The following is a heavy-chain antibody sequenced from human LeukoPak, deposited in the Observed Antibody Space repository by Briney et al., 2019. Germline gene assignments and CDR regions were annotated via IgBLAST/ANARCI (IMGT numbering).Heavy chain of an antibody. D-gene: IGHD3-16*02. V-gene: IGHV1-24*01. CDR3: TTHLFVEPPTPYYFDD. CDR1: GYTLTELS. CDR2: FDPEEGET. J-gene: IGHJ4*02. Sequence: ASVKVSCKVSGYTLTELSMHWVRQAPGKELEWMGGFDPEEGETMYAENFQGRVTLTEDTSTDTAYMELSGLRSDDTAVYFCTTHLFVEPPTPYYFDDWGQGTLVIVSS.